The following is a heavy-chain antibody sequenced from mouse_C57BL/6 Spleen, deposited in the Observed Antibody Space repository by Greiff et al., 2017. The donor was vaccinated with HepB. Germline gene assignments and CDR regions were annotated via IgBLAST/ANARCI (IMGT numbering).Heavy chain of an antibody. D-gene: IGHD2-4*01. CDR1: GYTFTSYW. CDR3: ARGGDYDTAY. J-gene: IGHJ3*01. V-gene: IGHV1-59*01. CDR2: IDPSDSYT. Sequence: QVQLQQPGAELVRPGTSVKLSCKASGYTFTSYWMHWVKQRPGQGLEWIGVIDPSDSYTNYNQKFKGKATLTVDTSSSTAYMQLSSLTSEDSAVYYCARGGDYDTAYWGQGTLVTVSA.